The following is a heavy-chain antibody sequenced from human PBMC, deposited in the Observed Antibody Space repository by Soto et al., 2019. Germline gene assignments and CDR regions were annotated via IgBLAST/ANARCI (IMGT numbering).Heavy chain of an antibody. J-gene: IGHJ6*02. CDR2: IIPIFGTA. Sequence: ASVKVSCKASGGTFSSYAISWVRQAPGQGLEWMGGIIPIFGTANYAQKFQGRVTITADKSTSTAYMELSSLRSEDTAVYYCARQRSSSSGGRSMDVWGQGTTVTVSS. D-gene: IGHD6-6*01. V-gene: IGHV1-69*06. CDR3: ARQRSSSSGGRSMDV. CDR1: GGTFSSYA.